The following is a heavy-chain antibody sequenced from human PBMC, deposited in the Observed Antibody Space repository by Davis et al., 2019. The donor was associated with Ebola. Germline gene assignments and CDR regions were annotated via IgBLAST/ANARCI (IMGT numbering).Heavy chain of an antibody. CDR2: IYYSGST. D-gene: IGHD6-13*01. Sequence: SETLSLTCTVSGGSISSYYWSWIRQPPGKGLEWIGYIYYSGSTNYNPSLKSRVTISVDTSKNQFSLKLSSATAADTAVYYCARGRYSSSWYCDYWGQGTLVTVSS. CDR1: GGSISSYY. J-gene: IGHJ4*02. V-gene: IGHV4-59*01. CDR3: ARGRYSSSWYCDY.